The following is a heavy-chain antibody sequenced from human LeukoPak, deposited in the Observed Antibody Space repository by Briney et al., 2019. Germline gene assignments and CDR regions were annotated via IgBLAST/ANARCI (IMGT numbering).Heavy chain of an antibody. CDR2: ITGNT. J-gene: IGHJ3*02. V-gene: IGHV4-39*01. CDR1: GGSVSSPDDY. Sequence: SETLSLTCTVSGGSVSSPDDYWGWIRQPPGKGLEWSGSITGNTLYNPSLTSRVSMSIDLSKNQFTLRLSSVTAADTAVYYCARHSHRRGNAFEIWRPGTMVTVSS. CDR3: ARHSHRRGNAFEI. D-gene: IGHD3-10*01.